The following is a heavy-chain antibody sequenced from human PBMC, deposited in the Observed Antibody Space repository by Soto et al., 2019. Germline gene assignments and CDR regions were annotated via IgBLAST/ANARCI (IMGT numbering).Heavy chain of an antibody. J-gene: IGHJ6*02. V-gene: IGHV3-30*18. CDR1: GFTFSSYG. CDR2: ISYDGSIK. CDR3: AKDFDYGMDV. Sequence: QVQLVESGGGVVQPGRSLRLSCAASGFTFSSYGMHWVRQAPGKGLEWVAVISYDGSIKYYADSVKGRFTISRDNSKNTLYLQMNSLRAEDTAVYYCAKDFDYGMDVWGQGTTVTVSS.